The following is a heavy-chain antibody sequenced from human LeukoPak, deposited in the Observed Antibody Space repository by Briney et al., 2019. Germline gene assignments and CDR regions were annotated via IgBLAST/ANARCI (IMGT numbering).Heavy chain of an antibody. Sequence: GSLRLSCAASGFTFSTYSINWVRQPPGKGLEWIGEINHSGSTNYNPSLKSRVTISVDTSKNQFSLKLSSVTAADTAVYYCARGGGAARTKRYFDYWGQGTLVTVSS. CDR3: ARGGGAARTKRYFDY. V-gene: IGHV4-34*01. D-gene: IGHD6-6*01. J-gene: IGHJ4*02. CDR1: GFTFSTYS. CDR2: INHSGST.